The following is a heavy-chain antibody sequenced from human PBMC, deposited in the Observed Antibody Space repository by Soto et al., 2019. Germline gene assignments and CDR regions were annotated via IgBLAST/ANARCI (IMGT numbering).Heavy chain of an antibody. V-gene: IGHV1-18*01. CDR3: ARGRDYGDFYFDY. CDR2: ISPYNGNT. Sequence: ASVKVSCKASGYTFTNCGINWVQQAPGLGLEWVGWISPYNGNTQTVEKLQGRVTMTTDTSTSTAYMELRSLRSDDTAVYYCARGRDYGDFYFDYWGQGTLVTVAS. D-gene: IGHD4-17*01. CDR1: GYTFTNCG. J-gene: IGHJ4*02.